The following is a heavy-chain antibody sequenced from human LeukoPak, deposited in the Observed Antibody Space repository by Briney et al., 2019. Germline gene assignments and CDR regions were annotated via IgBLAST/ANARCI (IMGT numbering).Heavy chain of an antibody. J-gene: IGHJ6*03. D-gene: IGHD5-18*01. V-gene: IGHV1-18*01. CDR3: ARGYSYGYYYYMDV. Sequence: ASVKVSCKASGYTFTSYGINWVRQAPGQGLEWMGWISVYNGNTNYAQRLQGRVSMTTDTSTSTDYMELRSLRSDDSAVYYCARGYSYGYYYYMDVWGKGTTVTVSS. CDR2: ISVYNGNT. CDR1: GYTFTSYG.